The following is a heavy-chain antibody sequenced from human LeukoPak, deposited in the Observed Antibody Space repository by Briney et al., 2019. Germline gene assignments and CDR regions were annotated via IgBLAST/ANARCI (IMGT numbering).Heavy chain of an antibody. V-gene: IGHV3-21*01. CDR3: ARDAWNPYDSSGYYLAIDYYYYYGMDV. CDR2: ISSSSSYI. D-gene: IGHD3-22*01. Sequence: GGPLRLSCAASGFTFSSYSMNWVRQAPGKGLEWVSSISSSSSYIYYADSVKGRFTISRDNAKNSLYLQMNSLRAEDTAVYYCARDAWNPYDSSGYYLAIDYYYYYGMDVWGQGTTVTVSS. J-gene: IGHJ6*02. CDR1: GFTFSSYS.